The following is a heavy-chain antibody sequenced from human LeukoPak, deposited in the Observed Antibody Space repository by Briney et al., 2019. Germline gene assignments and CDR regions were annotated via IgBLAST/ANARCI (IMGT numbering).Heavy chain of an antibody. Sequence: GGSLRLSCAASGFTFSSYGMHWVRQAPGKGLEWVANIKQDGSEKYYVDSVKGRFTISRDNAKNSLYLQMNILRVEDTAVYYCARGIVVGEYWGQGTQVTVSS. CDR2: IKQDGSEK. D-gene: IGHD3-10*01. V-gene: IGHV3-7*01. CDR1: GFTFSSYG. J-gene: IGHJ4*02. CDR3: ARGIVVGEY.